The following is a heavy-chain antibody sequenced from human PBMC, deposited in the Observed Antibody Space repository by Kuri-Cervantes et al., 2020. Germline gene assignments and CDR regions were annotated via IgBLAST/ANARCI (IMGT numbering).Heavy chain of an antibody. CDR2: ISGSGGST. Sequence: GESLKISCAASGFTVSSNYMSWVRQAPGKGLEWVSAISGSGGSTDYAAPVKGRFTISRDDSKNTLYLQMNSLKTEDTAVYYCTTTGRYWGQGTLVTVSS. V-gene: IGHV3-15*01. CDR3: TTTGRY. CDR1: GFTVSSNY. J-gene: IGHJ4*02. D-gene: IGHD1-14*01.